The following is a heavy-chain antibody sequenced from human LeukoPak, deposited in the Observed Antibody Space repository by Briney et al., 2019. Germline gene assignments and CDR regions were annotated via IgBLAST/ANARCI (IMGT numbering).Heavy chain of an antibody. CDR3: ARGPSYFQH. V-gene: IGHV6-1*01. Sequence: SQTLSLTCAISGDSVSSNSVTWNWIRQSPSRGLEWLGRTYYRSKWYKYYAVSVKSRITINPDTSKNQFSLQLNSVTPEDTAVYYCARGPSYFQHWGQGTLVTVSS. J-gene: IGHJ1*01. CDR2: TYYRSKWYK. CDR1: GDSVSSNSVT.